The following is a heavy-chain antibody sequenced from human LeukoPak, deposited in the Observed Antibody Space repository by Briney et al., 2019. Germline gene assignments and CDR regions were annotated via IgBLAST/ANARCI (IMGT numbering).Heavy chain of an antibody. CDR1: GFTFDNYA. V-gene: IGHV3-9*01. CDR3: AKGTTFDAFDM. CDR2: ISWNTGNV. D-gene: IGHD3-16*01. Sequence: GGSLRLSCAVAGFTFDNYAMHWVRQAPGKGLEWVSRISWNTGNVDYADSVKGRFTISRDNAKNSLYLQTNSLRAEDTALYYCAKGTTFDAFDMWGQGTMVTVSS. J-gene: IGHJ3*02.